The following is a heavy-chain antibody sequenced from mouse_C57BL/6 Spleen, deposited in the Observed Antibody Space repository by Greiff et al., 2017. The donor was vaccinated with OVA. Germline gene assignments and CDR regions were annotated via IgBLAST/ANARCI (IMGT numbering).Heavy chain of an antibody. CDR2: IDPSDSYT. Sequence: QVQLQQPGAELVKPGASVKLSCKASGYTFTSYWMQWVKQRPGQGLEWIGEIDPSDSYTNYNQKFKGKATLTVDTSSSTAYVQLSSLTSEDSAVYYCARAPSSGYRAWFAYWGQGTLVTVSA. V-gene: IGHV1-50*01. CDR3: ARAPSSGYRAWFAY. J-gene: IGHJ3*01. CDR1: GYTFTSYW. D-gene: IGHD3-2*02.